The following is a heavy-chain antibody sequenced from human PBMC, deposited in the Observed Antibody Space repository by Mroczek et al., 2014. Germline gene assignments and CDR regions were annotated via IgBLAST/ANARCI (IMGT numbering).Heavy chain of an antibody. V-gene: IGHV1-69*04. CDR1: GGTFSSYT. J-gene: IGHJ3*02. CDR3: ARETDSSGYGTDAFDI. Sequence: QVQLVQSGAEVKKPGSSVKVSCKASGGTFSSYTISWVRQAPGQGLEWMGRIIPILGIANYAQKFQGRVTITADKSTSTAYMELSRLRSDDTAVYYCARETDSSGYGTDAFDIWAKGQWSPSLQ. D-gene: IGHD3-22*01. CDR2: IIPILGIA.